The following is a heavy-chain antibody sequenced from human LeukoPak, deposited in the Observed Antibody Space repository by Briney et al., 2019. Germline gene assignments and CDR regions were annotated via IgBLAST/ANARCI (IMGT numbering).Heavy chain of an antibody. CDR1: GGSFSGYY. V-gene: IGHV4-34*01. Sequence: SETLSLTCAVYGGSFSGYYWSWIRQPPGKGLEWIGEINHSGSTNYNPSLKSRVTISVDTSKNQFSLKLSSVTAADTAVYYCARVIRGITMVRGVIITQYYFDYWGQGTLVTVSS. CDR3: ARVIRGITMVRGVIITQYYFDY. D-gene: IGHD3-10*01. CDR2: INHSGST. J-gene: IGHJ4*02.